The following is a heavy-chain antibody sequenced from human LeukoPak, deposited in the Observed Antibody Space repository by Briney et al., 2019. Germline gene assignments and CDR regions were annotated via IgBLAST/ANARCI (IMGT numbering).Heavy chain of an antibody. CDR3: AREGEDIVVVTATPGLDY. CDR1: GFTFSSYV. V-gene: IGHV3-33*01. CDR2: IWYDGSNK. D-gene: IGHD2-21*02. J-gene: IGHJ4*02. Sequence: GRSLRLSCAASGFTFSSYVMHWVRQAPGKGLEWVAVIWYDGSNKYYADSVKGRFTISRDNSKNTLYLQMNSLRAEDTAVYYCAREGEDIVVVTATPGLDYWGQGTLVTVSS.